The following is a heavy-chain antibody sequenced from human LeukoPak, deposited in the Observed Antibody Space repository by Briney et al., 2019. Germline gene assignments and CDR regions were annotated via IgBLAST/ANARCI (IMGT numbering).Heavy chain of an antibody. Sequence: SETLSLTCTVSGGSISSYYWSWIRQPPGKGLEWIGYIYYSGSTNYNPSLKSRVTISVDTSKNQFSLKLSSVTAADTAVYYCARSGYSYGLNYYFDYWGHGTLVTVYS. V-gene: IGHV4-59*01. CDR3: ARSGYSYGLNYYFDY. D-gene: IGHD5-18*01. CDR2: IYYSGST. CDR1: GGSISSYY. J-gene: IGHJ4*01.